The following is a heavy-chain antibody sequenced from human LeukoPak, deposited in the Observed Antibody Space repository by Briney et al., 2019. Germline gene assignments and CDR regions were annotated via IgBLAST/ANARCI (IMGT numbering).Heavy chain of an antibody. Sequence: GGSLRLSCAGSGLTFSRYTMHWIRQAPGKGLEWVSGINWHGDRTGYADSVKGRFTISRDNAKNSLYLQMNSLRAEDTALYYCARSGYYGSGSYSDYWGQGTLVTVSS. CDR3: ARSGYYGSGSYSDY. CDR2: INWHGDRT. D-gene: IGHD3-10*01. CDR1: GLTFSRYT. V-gene: IGHV3-20*04. J-gene: IGHJ4*02.